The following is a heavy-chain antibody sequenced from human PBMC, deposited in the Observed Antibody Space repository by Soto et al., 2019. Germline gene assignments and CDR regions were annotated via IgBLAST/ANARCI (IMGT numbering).Heavy chain of an antibody. CDR3: ASRITIFGVVPPVAYNWFDP. CDR2: IIPIFGTA. Sequence: QVQLVQSGAEVKKPGSSVKVSCKASGGTFSSYAISWVRQAPGQGLEWMGGIIPIFGTANYAQKFQGRVTITSDESTRTAYMELSSLRSEDTAVYYCASRITIFGVVPPVAYNWFDPWGQGTLVTVSS. V-gene: IGHV1-69*05. D-gene: IGHD3-3*01. CDR1: GGTFSSYA. J-gene: IGHJ5*02.